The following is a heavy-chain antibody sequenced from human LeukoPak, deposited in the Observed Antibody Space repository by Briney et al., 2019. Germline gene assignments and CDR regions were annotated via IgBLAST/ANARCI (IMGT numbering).Heavy chain of an antibody. CDR2: INPSSGST. D-gene: IGHD6-13*01. CDR3: ARAQGIAATGARAFDY. Sequence: ASVKVSCKASGYTFTSYFIHWVRQATGPGLEWMGIINPSSGSTSYAQKFQDRLTMTRDTSTSTVYMDLSSLGSEDTAMYYCARAQGIAATGARAFDYWGQGTLVTVSS. J-gene: IGHJ4*02. V-gene: IGHV1-46*01. CDR1: GYTFTSYF.